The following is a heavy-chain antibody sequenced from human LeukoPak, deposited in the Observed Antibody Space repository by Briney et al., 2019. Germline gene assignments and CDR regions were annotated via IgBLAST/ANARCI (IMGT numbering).Heavy chain of an antibody. J-gene: IGHJ2*01. Sequence: PSETLSLTCAVSGYSISSGYYWGWIRQPPGKGLEWIGSIYHSGNTYYNPSLKSRVTISVDTSKNQFSLKLSSVTAADTAVYYCARAAVQYWYFDLWGRGTLVTVSS. D-gene: IGHD6-19*01. CDR1: GYSISSGYY. CDR3: ARAAVQYWYFDL. V-gene: IGHV4-38-2*01. CDR2: IYHSGNT.